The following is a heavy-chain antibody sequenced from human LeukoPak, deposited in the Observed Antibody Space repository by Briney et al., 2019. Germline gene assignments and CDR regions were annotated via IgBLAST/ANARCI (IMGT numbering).Heavy chain of an antibody. J-gene: IGHJ4*02. CDR3: ARDSYYYDSSGHTFDY. V-gene: IGHV4-34*01. Sequence: PSETLSLTCAVYGGSFSGYYWSWIRQPPGKGLEWIGEINHSGSTNYNPSLKSRVTMSVDTSKNQFSLKLSSVTAADTAVYYCARDSYYYDSSGHTFDYWGQGTLVTVSS. CDR1: GGSFSGYY. CDR2: INHSGST. D-gene: IGHD3-22*01.